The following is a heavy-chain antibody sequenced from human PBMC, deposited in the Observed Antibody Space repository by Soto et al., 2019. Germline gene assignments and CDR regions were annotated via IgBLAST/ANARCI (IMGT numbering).Heavy chain of an antibody. J-gene: IGHJ4*02. Sequence: ASVKVSCKASGYTFTSYDINWVRQATGQGLEWMGWMNPNSGNTGYAQKFQGRVTMTRNTSISTAYMELSSLRSEDTAVYYCATRARYYDYVWGSYRSVYFDYWGQGTLVTVSS. CDR3: ATRARYYDYVWGSYRSVYFDY. CDR1: GYTFTSYD. D-gene: IGHD3-16*02. V-gene: IGHV1-8*01. CDR2: MNPNSGNT.